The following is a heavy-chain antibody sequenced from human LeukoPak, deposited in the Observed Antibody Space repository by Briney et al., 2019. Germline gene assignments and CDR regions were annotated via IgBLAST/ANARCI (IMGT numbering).Heavy chain of an antibody. CDR2: IYTSGST. V-gene: IGHV4-4*07. Sequence: SETLSLTCTVSGGSISSYYWSWIRQPAGKGLEWIGRIYTSGSTNYNPSLKSRVTMSVDTSKNQFSLKLSSVTAADTAVYYCAREPTIFGSYYWFDPWGQGTLVTVSS. J-gene: IGHJ5*02. D-gene: IGHD3-3*01. CDR1: GGSISSYY. CDR3: AREPTIFGSYYWFDP.